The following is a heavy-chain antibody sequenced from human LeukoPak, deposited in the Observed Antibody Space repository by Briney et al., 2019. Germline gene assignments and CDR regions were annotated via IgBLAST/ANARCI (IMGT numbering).Heavy chain of an antibody. CDR2: IYSSGST. V-gene: IGHV3-53*01. Sequence: GGSLRLSCAASGFTVSSNYMSWVRQAPGKGLEWVSIIYSSGSTYYADSVKGRFTISRDNSKNTVYLQMNSLRTEDTAVYYCARGIWFGVDYWGQGTLVTVSS. D-gene: IGHD3-10*01. J-gene: IGHJ4*02. CDR1: GFTVSSNY. CDR3: ARGIWFGVDY.